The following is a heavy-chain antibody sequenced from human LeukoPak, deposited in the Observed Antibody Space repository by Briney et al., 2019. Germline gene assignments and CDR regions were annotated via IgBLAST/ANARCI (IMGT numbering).Heavy chain of an antibody. J-gene: IGHJ4*02. V-gene: IGHV1-2*02. CDR2: INPNSGGT. CDR3: ARDVGYCGGDCVDY. Sequence: ASVKVSCKASGYTFTGYYMHWVRQAPGQGLEWMGWINPNSGGTNYAQKFQGRVTMTRDTSISTAYMELSRLRSDDTAAYYCARDVGYCGGDCVDYWGQGTLVTVSS. D-gene: IGHD2-21*02. CDR1: GYTFTGYY.